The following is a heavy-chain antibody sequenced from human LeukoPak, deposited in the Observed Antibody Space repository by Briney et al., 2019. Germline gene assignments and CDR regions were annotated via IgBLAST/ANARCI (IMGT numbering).Heavy chain of an antibody. V-gene: IGHV3-48*02. J-gene: IGHJ4*02. CDR1: GFTFNTYS. D-gene: IGHD6-19*01. CDR2: ISGGSVTI. CDR3: ATRSDYFDY. Sequence: GGSLRLSCAASGFTFNTYSMNWVRQAPGKGLEWVSYISGGSVTIYYADSVKGRFTITRDNAENSLFLQMNSLRDEDTAVYYCATRSDYFDYWGQGTLVTVSS.